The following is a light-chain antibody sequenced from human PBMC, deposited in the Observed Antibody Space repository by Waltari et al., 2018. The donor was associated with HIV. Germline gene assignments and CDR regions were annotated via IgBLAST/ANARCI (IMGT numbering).Light chain of an antibody. CDR3: AAWDDSLNGYV. V-gene: IGLV1-44*01. J-gene: IGLJ1*01. CDR1: SSNIGRNS. Sequence: QSVLTQPPSASGTPGQRVTISCSGNSSNIGRNSVNWYQQLPGTAPKLLIYGAVQRPSVVPDRFSGSKSGTSASLAISGPQSEDEAVYFCAAWDDSLNGYVFGAGTKVTVL. CDR2: GAV.